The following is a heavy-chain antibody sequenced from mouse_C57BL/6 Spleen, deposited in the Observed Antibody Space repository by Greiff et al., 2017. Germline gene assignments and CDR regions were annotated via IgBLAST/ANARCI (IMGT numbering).Heavy chain of an antibody. Sequence: EVKLVESGGGLVKPGGSLKLSCAASGFTFSDYGMHWVRQAPEKGLEWVAYISSGSSTIYYADTVKGRFTISRDNAKNTLFLQMTSLRSEDTAMYYCARPDYSNRGYFDDWGQGTTLTVSS. J-gene: IGHJ2*01. D-gene: IGHD2-5*01. CDR2: ISSGSSTI. V-gene: IGHV5-17*01. CDR1: GFTFSDYG. CDR3: ARPDYSNRGYFDD.